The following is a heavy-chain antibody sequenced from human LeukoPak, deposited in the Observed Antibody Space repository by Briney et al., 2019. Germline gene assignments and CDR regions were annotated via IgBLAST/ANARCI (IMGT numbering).Heavy chain of an antibody. CDR1: GFNFRSYS. CDR2: ISSSGSAI. J-gene: IGHJ4*02. D-gene: IGHD3-22*01. Sequence: GGSLRLSCAASGFNFRSYSMNWVRQAPGKGLGWLSFISSSGSAIYYADSVRGRFTISRDNAKNSLSLQMTSLRAEDTAVYFCARDFQPYFDTGGYPSHFAYWGQGALVTVSS. CDR3: ARDFQPYFDTGGYPSHFAY. V-gene: IGHV3-48*01.